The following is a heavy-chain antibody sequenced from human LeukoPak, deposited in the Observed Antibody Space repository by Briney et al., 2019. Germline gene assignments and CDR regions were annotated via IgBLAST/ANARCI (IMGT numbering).Heavy chain of an antibody. D-gene: IGHD2-2*01. J-gene: IGHJ4*02. CDR1: GFTFSSYE. CDR3: ARGAGYCSSTSCPGPFDY. Sequence: GGSLRLSCAASGFTFSSYEMNWVRQAPGKGLEWVLYISSSGSTIYYADSVKGRFTISRDNAKNSLYLQMNSLRAEDTAVYYCARGAGYCSSTSCPGPFDYWGQGTLVTVSS. V-gene: IGHV3-48*03. CDR2: ISSSGSTI.